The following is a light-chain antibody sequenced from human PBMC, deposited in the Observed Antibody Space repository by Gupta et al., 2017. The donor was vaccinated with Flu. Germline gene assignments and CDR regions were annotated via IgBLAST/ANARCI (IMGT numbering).Light chain of an antibody. V-gene: IGKV4-1*01. CDR3: QQDDYTPYI. J-gene: IGKJ2*01. Sequence: DIVMTQSPDSLAVSLGERATINCKSSQNSLYSSTKKNYVAWYQQKPGQPPNLLIYWASTRESGVPDSFSGSGSGTDFTLTISSLQAEDVAVYYCQQDDYTPYIFGRGTKLEIK. CDR2: WAS. CDR1: QNSLYSSTKKNY.